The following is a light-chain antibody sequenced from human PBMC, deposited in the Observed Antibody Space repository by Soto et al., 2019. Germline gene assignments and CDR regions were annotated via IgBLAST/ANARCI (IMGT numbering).Light chain of an antibody. CDR3: CSYAGSNTWV. CDR2: EDN. J-gene: IGLJ3*02. CDR1: SSDVGSYNL. Sequence: QSALTQPASVSGSPGQSITISCTGTSSDVGSYNLVSGYQQHPGKAPKLMIYEDNKRPSGVSNRFSGSRSGNTASLTLSGLQTEDEADYYCCSYAGSNTWVFGGGTKLTVL. V-gene: IGLV2-23*01.